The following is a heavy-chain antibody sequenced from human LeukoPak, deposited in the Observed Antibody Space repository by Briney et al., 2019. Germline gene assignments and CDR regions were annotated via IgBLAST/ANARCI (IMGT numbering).Heavy chain of an antibody. CDR3: ARTGTTWGNNWFDP. Sequence: GGSLRLSCAVSGFTFSSYSMNWVRQAPGKGLEWVSYISSSSGTIYYADSVKGRFTISRDNAKNSLYLQMNSLRAEDTTVYYCARTGTTWGNNWFDPWGQGTLVTVSS. D-gene: IGHD1-1*01. J-gene: IGHJ5*02. CDR1: GFTFSSYS. CDR2: ISSSSGTI. V-gene: IGHV3-48*04.